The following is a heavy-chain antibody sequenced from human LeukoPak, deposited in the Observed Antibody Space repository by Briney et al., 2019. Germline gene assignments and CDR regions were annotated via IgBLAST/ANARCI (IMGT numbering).Heavy chain of an antibody. CDR2: ISPYNGNT. CDR1: GYTFTSYG. J-gene: IGHJ3*01. CDR3: ARYSDDLLNGKYAFDV. D-gene: IGHD3-9*01. Sequence: GASVKVSCKASGYTFTSYGISWVRQAPGQGLEWVGRISPYNGNTNYAERLQGRVTMTTDTSTSTAYLELTSLRSDDTAVYYCARYSDDLLNGKYAFDVWGQGTMVSVSS. V-gene: IGHV1-18*01.